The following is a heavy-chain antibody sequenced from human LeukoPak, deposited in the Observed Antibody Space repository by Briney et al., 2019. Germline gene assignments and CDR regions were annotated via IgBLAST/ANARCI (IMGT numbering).Heavy chain of an antibody. Sequence: ASVKVSCKVSGYMFTELSMHWVRQAPGKGLEWMGGFDPEDDEKMYAQKFQGRVTMTEDNSTDTAYMELSSLRSEDTAVYYCAAELSSGYFDYWGQGTLVTVCS. V-gene: IGHV1-24*01. D-gene: IGHD3-22*01. CDR1: GYMFTELS. CDR2: FDPEDDEK. J-gene: IGHJ4*02. CDR3: AAELSSGYFDY.